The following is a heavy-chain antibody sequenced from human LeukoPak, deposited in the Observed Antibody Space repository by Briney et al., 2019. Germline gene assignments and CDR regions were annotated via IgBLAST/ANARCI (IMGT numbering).Heavy chain of an antibody. V-gene: IGHV3-21*01. D-gene: IGHD4-17*01. J-gene: IGHJ4*02. CDR1: GFTSIAYA. CDR3: ARDKYGDYVIDY. CDR2: ISSSSSYI. Sequence: GGSLRLSCAASGFTSIAYALTWVRQAPGKGLEWVSSISSSSSYIYYADSVKGRFTISRDNAKNSLYLQMNSLRAEDTAVYYCARDKYGDYVIDYWGQGTLVTVSS.